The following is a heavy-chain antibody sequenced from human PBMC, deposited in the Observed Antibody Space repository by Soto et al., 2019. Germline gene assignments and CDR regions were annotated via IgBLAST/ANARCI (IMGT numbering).Heavy chain of an antibody. Sequence: EVQLVESGGGLVQPGKSLKLSCVAIGFTFEDHAMHWIRQVPGKGLEWVDGINWNSGITGYAESVKGRFTISRDNANNSLYLERNSLKSEDTALYYCTKGRGALTVVSNWFAPWGQGTPVTVSS. CDR2: INWNSGIT. CDR1: GFTFEDHA. J-gene: IGHJ5*02. D-gene: IGHD3-22*01. CDR3: TKGRGALTVVSNWFAP. V-gene: IGHV3-9*01.